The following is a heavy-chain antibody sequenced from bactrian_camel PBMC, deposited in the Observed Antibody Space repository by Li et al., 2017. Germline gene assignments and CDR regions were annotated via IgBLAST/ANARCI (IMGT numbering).Heavy chain of an antibody. CDR2: ISGPGGST. Sequence: DVQLVESGGGLVQPGGSLRLSCVASGEYRRRSNCMAWFRQAPGKEREGVARISGPGGSTYYADSVKGRFAISKDNAKATLDLQMNTLKPEDTGMYYCAAGTYGLSLMFAECIYWGQGTQVTVS. CDR3: AAGTYGLSLMFAECIY. CDR1: GEYRRRSNC. D-gene: IGHD7*01. V-gene: IGHV3S31*01. J-gene: IGHJ4*01.